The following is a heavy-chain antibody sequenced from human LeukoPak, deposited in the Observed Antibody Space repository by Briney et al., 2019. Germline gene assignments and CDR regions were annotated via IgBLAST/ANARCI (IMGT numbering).Heavy chain of an antibody. CDR3: ARDPYSSTWSYGMDV. Sequence: GGSLRLSCAASGXTFSSYWMSWVRQAPGKGLEWVANIKQDGSEEVYVDSVKGRFTISRDNAKNSLFLQLNTLRAEDTAVYYCARDPYSSTWSYGMDVWGQGTTVTVSS. D-gene: IGHD6-6*01. CDR2: IKQDGSEE. CDR1: GXTFSSYW. J-gene: IGHJ6*02. V-gene: IGHV3-7*05.